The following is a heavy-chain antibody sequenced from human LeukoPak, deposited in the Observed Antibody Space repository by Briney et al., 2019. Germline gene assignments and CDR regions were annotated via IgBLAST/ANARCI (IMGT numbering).Heavy chain of an antibody. J-gene: IGHJ4*02. D-gene: IGHD2-8*02. V-gene: IGHV3-23*01. CDR1: GFTFKSHG. CDR3: AKSPGYWAHDS. Sequence: GVSLRLSCAASGFTFKSHGMSWVRQAPGRGLEWVSEIDISGGRTSYADSVKGRFTISRDNFKNTLFMQMNSLRGEDTAVYYCAKSPGYWAHDSWGQGTLVTASS. CDR2: IDISGGRT.